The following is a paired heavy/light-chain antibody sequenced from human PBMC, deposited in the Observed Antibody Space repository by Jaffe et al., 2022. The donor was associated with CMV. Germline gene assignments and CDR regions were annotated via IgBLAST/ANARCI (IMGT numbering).Heavy chain of an antibody. Sequence: EVQLLESGGHLVQPGGSLRLSCSASGFTFSGYAMSWVRQAPGKGLEWVSGISGSGGGTYYADSVKGRFTISRDNSQNTVYLHLNSLRAEDTGVYYCARTPLYASSSLGGRPKYYFDSWGQGSLVTVSS. CDR1: GFTFSGYA. CDR2: ISGSGGGT. CDR3: ARTPLYASSSLGGRPKYYFDS. D-gene: IGHD6-6*01. J-gene: IGHJ4*02. V-gene: IGHV3-23*01.
Light chain of an antibody. CDR1: QSISGW. J-gene: IGKJ1*01. CDR3: QQSINYPWT. CDR2: KAS. V-gene: IGKV1-5*03. Sequence: DIQMTQSPSTLSASVGDRVTITCRASQSISGWLAWYQQKPGKAPKLLIYKASSLQSGVPLRFSGSGSGTDFTLTISSLQPDDFATYYCQQSINYPWTFGQGTKVEIK.